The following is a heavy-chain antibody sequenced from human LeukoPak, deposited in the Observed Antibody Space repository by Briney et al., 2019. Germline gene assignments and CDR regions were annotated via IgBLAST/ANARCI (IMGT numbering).Heavy chain of an antibody. J-gene: IGHJ5*02. V-gene: IGHV4-34*01. CDR3: ARALHYYGSGKRFDP. D-gene: IGHD3-10*01. CDR2: INHSGST. CDR1: GGSFSGYY. Sequence: SETLSLTWAVYGGSFSGYYWSWIRQPPGKGLEWIGEINHSGSTNYNPSLKSRVTISVDTSKNQFSLKLSSVTAADTAVYYCARALHYYGSGKRFDPWGQGTLVTVSS.